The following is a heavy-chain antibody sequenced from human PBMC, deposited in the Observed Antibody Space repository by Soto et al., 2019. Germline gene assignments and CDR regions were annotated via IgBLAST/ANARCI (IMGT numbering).Heavy chain of an antibody. Sequence: SVKVCCKASGCTFTSSAVQWVRQARGQRLEWIGWIVVGSGNTNYAQKFQERVTITRDMSTSTAYMELSSLRSEDTAVYYCAAVGPNYSPGYYGMDVWGQGTTVTVSS. J-gene: IGHJ6*02. CDR3: AAVGPNYSPGYYGMDV. V-gene: IGHV1-58*01. CDR2: IVVGSGNT. D-gene: IGHD4-4*01. CDR1: GCTFTSSA.